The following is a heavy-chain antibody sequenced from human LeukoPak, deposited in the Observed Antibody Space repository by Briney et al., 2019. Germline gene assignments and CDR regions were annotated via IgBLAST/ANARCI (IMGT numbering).Heavy chain of an antibody. V-gene: IGHV4-59*12. CDR2: IYYSGST. Sequence: RPSETLSLTCTVSGGSISSYYWSWIRQPPGKGLEWIGYIYYSGSTNYNPSLKSRVTISVDTARNQFSLKLTSVTAADTAVYFCARDARNYGFWGQGRMVTVSS. J-gene: IGHJ3*01. CDR1: GGSISSYY. D-gene: IGHD1-7*01. CDR3: ARDARNYGF.